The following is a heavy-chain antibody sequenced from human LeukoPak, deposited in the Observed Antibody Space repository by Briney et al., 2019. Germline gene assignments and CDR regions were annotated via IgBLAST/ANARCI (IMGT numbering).Heavy chain of an antibody. V-gene: IGHV4-38-2*02. J-gene: IGHJ4*02. Sequence: PSETLSLTCTVSGYSISSGYYWGWIRQPPGKGLEWIGSIYHSGSTYYKPSLKSRVTISVDTSKNQFSLKLSSVTAAGTAVYYCARDLPGSYYADYWGQGTLVTVSS. CDR3: ARDLPGSYYADY. CDR2: IYHSGST. CDR1: GYSISSGYY. D-gene: IGHD1-26*01.